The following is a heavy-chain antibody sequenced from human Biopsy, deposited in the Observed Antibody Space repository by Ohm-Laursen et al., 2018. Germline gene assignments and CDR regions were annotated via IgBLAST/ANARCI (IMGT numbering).Heavy chain of an antibody. J-gene: IGHJ5*02. CDR3: ARDRDRRGWFDP. V-gene: IGHV4-4*08. D-gene: IGHD1-14*01. CDR2: IYTSGIT. Sequence: GTLSLTWTVSGGSISTYYWTWIRQPPGKGLEWLGYIYTSGITNYNPSLKSRVTMSVDTSKNKFSLRVSSVTAADTAVYYCARDRDRRGWFDPWGQGTLVTVSS. CDR1: GGSISTYY.